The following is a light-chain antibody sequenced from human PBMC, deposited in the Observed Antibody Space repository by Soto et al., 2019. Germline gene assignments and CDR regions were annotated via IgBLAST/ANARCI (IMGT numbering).Light chain of an antibody. J-gene: IGLJ3*02. V-gene: IGLV2-8*01. CDR1: KSDIGGDNY. CDR3: SSFTGSNNYIV. CDR2: EVT. Sequence: QSALTQPPSASGFPGQSVTISCTGPKSDIGGDNYVSWYHRQPGRAPKLIIYEVTERHSGVPGRFSGSKSGDTASLTVTGLQAEDEGEYYCSSFTGSNNYIVFGGGTKLTVL.